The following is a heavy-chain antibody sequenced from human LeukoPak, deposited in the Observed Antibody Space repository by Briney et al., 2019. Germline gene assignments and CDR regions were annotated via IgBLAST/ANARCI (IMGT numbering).Heavy chain of an antibody. D-gene: IGHD4-11*01. V-gene: IGHV4-30-4*08. Sequence: PSQTLSLTCTVSGGSISSGDYYWSWIRQPPGKGLEWIGYIYYSGSTYYNPSLKSRVTISVDTSKNQFSLKLSSVTAADTAVYYCARDIHDYSNGEVDYWGQGTLVTVSS. CDR3: ARDIHDYSNGEVDY. CDR2: IYYSGST. CDR1: GGSISSGDYY. J-gene: IGHJ4*02.